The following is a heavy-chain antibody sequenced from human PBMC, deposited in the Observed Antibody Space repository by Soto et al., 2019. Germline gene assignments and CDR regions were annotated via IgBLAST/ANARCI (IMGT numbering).Heavy chain of an antibody. Sequence: PGGSLRLSCAASGFTVSSNYMSWVRQAPGKGLEWVSVIYSGGSTYYADSVKGRFTISRDNSKNTLYLQMNSLRAEDTAVYYCARGTLGYCSSTSCYQDYWGQGTLVTVSS. CDR1: GFTVSSNY. V-gene: IGHV3-66*01. CDR3: ARGTLGYCSSTSCYQDY. CDR2: IYSGGST. D-gene: IGHD2-2*01. J-gene: IGHJ4*02.